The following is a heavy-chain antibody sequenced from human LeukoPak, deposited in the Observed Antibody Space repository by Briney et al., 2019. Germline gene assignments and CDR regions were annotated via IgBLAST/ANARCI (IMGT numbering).Heavy chain of an antibody. CDR1: GFTFSSYS. J-gene: IGHJ3*02. CDR3: ARASIADAFDI. D-gene: IGHD6-6*01. Sequence: GGSLRLSCAASGFTFSSYSMNWVRQAPGKGLEWVSSISSSSYIYYADSVKGRFTISRDNAKNSLYLQMNSLRAEDTAVYYCARASIADAFDIWGQGTMVTVSS. V-gene: IGHV3-21*01. CDR2: ISSSSYI.